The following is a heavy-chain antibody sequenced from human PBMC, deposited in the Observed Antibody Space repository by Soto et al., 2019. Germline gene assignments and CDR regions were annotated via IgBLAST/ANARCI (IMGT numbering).Heavy chain of an antibody. CDR1: GITFSSYG. D-gene: IGHD4-17*01. V-gene: IGHV3-30*18. Sequence: GGSLRLSCAAPGITFSSYGMHWVRQAPGKGLEWVAVISYDGGNKFFADSVKGRFTISRDKSKNTLYLQMNSLRAEDTAVYYCAKEAHTFYGSYLDYWGQGTLVTVSS. J-gene: IGHJ4*02. CDR2: ISYDGGNK. CDR3: AKEAHTFYGSYLDY.